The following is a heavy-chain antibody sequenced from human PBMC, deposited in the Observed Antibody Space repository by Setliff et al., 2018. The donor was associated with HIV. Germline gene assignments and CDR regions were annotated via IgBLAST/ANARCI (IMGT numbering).Heavy chain of an antibody. CDR2: INADGSNK. J-gene: IGHJ4*02. CDR1: GISFGNHW. CDR3: AALAAVFDY. Sequence: GGSLRLSCGASGISFGNHWMYWVRQAPGKGLVWVSRINADGSNKYYADSVKGRFTISRDNAKNTLYLQMNTLRAGDTAVYYCAALAAVFDYWGQGTLVTVSS. D-gene: IGHD2-15*01. V-gene: IGHV3-74*01.